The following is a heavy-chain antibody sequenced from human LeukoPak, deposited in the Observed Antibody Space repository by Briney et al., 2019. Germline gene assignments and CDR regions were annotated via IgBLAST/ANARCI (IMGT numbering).Heavy chain of an antibody. CDR1: GFTFSSYS. CDR3: ARGVAGLKWLRGPFDY. Sequence: PGGSLRLSYAASGFTFSSYSMNWVRQAPGKGLEWVSSISSSSSYIYYADSVKGRFTISRDNAKNSLYLQMNSLRAEDTAVYYCARGVAGLKWLRGPFDYWGQGTLVTVSS. D-gene: IGHD5-12*01. CDR2: ISSSSSYI. V-gene: IGHV3-21*01. J-gene: IGHJ4*02.